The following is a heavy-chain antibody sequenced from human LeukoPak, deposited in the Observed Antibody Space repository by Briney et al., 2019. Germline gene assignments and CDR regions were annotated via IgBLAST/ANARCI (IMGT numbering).Heavy chain of an antibody. J-gene: IGHJ4*02. CDR1: GYSFTSYW. CDR2: IYPGDSDT. CDR3: ARHGRTLYYGLGSYLQPYYFDY. D-gene: IGHD3-10*01. V-gene: IGHV5-51*01. Sequence: GESLKISCKGSGYSFTSYWIGWVRQMPGKGLEWMGIIYPGDSDTRYSPSFQGQVTISADKSISTAYLQWSSLKASDTAMYYCARHGRTLYYGLGSYLQPYYFDYWGQGTLVTVSS.